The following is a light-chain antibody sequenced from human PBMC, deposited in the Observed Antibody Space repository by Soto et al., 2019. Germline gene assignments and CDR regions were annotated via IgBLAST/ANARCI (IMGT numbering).Light chain of an antibody. CDR1: SSDVGGYNY. CDR2: DVS. J-gene: IGLJ1*01. Sequence: QSALTQPRSVSGSPGQSVTISCTGTSSDVGGYNYVSWYQQHPGNAPKLMIYDVSKRPSGVPDRFSGSKSGNTASLTISGLQAEDEAYYYCCAYAGSYYVFGTGTKVTVL. CDR3: CAYAGSYYV. V-gene: IGLV2-11*01.